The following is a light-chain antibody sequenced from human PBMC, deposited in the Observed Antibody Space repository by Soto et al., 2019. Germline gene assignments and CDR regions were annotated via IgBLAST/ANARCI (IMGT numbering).Light chain of an antibody. CDR1: QSVSSSY. CDR2: GAS. J-gene: IGKJ5*01. Sequence: EIVLTQSPGTLSLSPGERATLSCRASQSVSSSYLAWYQQKPGQAPRLLIHGASSRATGIPDRISGSGSGTDFTRTISRLEPEDFAVYYCQQYGSSPITFGQGTRLDIK. V-gene: IGKV3-20*01. CDR3: QQYGSSPIT.